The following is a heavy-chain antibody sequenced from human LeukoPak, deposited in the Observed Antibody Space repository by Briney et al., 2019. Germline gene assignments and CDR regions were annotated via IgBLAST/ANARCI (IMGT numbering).Heavy chain of an antibody. J-gene: IGHJ3*01. CDR1: GFTVSSNY. V-gene: IGHV3-53*01. Sequence: GGSLRLSCAASGFTVSSNYMSWVRQAPGKGLDSVSVIYSGGTTKYADSVKGRFTISRDNSKNTLYLQMNSLRAEDTAVYYCARSVVDYSDAFDLWGQGTMVTVSS. CDR2: IYSGGTT. CDR3: ARSVVDYSDAFDL. D-gene: IGHD2-15*01.